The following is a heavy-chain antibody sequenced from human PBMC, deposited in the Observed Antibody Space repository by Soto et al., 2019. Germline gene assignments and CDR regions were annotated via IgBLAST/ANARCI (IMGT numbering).Heavy chain of an antibody. CDR3: AREVEQQLYYYYYYYMDV. J-gene: IGHJ6*03. CDR2: IIPILGIA. V-gene: IGHV1-69*08. Sequence: QVQLVQSGAEVKKPGSSVKVSCKASGGTFSSYTISWVRQAPGQGLEWMGRIIPILGIANYAQKFQGRVTITADKSTSTDYMELSSLRSEDTAVYYCAREVEQQLYYYYYYYMDVWGKGTTVTVSS. CDR1: GGTFSSYT. D-gene: IGHD6-13*01.